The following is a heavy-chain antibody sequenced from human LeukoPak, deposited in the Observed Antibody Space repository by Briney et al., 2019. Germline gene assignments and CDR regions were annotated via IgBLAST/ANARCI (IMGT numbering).Heavy chain of an antibody. V-gene: IGHV1-69*13. D-gene: IGHD5-18*01. Sequence: ASVKVSCKASGYTITGYYMHWVRQAPGQGLEWMGGIIPIFGTANYAQKFQGRVTITADESTSTAYMELSSLRSEDTAVYYCARESTAMVTHWGQGTLVTVSS. CDR1: GYTITGYY. CDR2: IIPIFGTA. CDR3: ARESTAMVTH. J-gene: IGHJ4*02.